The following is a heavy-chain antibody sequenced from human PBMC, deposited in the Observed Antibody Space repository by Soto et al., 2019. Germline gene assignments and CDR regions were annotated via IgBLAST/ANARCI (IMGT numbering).Heavy chain of an antibody. CDR3: ARGRYCSGGSCYSGSHNWFDP. CDR2: INHSGST. Sequence: ASEALSLTCAVYGGSFSGYYWSWIRQPPGKGLEWIGEINHSGSTNYNPSLKSRVTISVDTSKNQFSLKLSSVTAADTAVYYCARGRYCSGGSCYSGSHNWFDPWGQGTLVTVSS. V-gene: IGHV4-34*01. D-gene: IGHD2-15*01. CDR1: GGSFSGYY. J-gene: IGHJ5*02.